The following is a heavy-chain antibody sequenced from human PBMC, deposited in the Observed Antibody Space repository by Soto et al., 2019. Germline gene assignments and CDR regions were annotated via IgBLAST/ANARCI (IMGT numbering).Heavy chain of an antibody. D-gene: IGHD2-2*01. V-gene: IGHV3-66*01. CDR2: IYSNSST. J-gene: IGHJ5*01. CDR3: ARGLGYCSGTSCYSIFDS. Sequence: EVQLVESGGGLVQPGGSPRLSCAASGFTVSSKYMNWVRQTPGKGLQWVSIIYSNSSTYYADSVKGRFTISRDNSKNTLYLQMNTLRAEDTAVYYCARGLGYCSGTSCYSIFDSWGQGTLVTVSS. CDR1: GFTVSSKY.